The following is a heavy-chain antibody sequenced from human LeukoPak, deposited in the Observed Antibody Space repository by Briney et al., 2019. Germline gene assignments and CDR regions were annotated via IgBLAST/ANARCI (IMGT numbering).Heavy chain of an antibody. J-gene: IGHJ4*02. CDR1: GGSISSNTYY. CDR2: IYYSGRT. D-gene: IGHD6-6*01. Sequence: SETLSLTCTVSGGSISSNTYYWGWIRQSPGKGLEWIGSIYYSGRTHYSPSFKSRVTISIDTSKNQFSLKLSSVTAADTAVYYCVREVGGAARHVDYWGQGYLVTVSS. V-gene: IGHV4-39*02. CDR3: VREVGGAARHVDY.